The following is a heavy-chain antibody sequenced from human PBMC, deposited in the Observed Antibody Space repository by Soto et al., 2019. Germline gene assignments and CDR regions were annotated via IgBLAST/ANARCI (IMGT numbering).Heavy chain of an antibody. CDR1: GGSISSYY. D-gene: IGHD1-26*01. Sequence: SETLSLTCTVSGGSISSYYWSWIRQPPGKGLEWIGYIYYSGSTNYNPSLKSRVTISVDTSKNQFPLKLSSVTAADTAVYYCARTVKWGTYYFDYWGQGTLVTVSS. V-gene: IGHV4-59*01. CDR3: ARTVKWGTYYFDY. J-gene: IGHJ4*02. CDR2: IYYSGST.